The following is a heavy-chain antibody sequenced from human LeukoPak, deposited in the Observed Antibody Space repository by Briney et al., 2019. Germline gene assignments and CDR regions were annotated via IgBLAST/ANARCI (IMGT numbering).Heavy chain of an antibody. CDR3: ARDDYGDYVDY. CDR2: ISYDGSNK. D-gene: IGHD4-17*01. J-gene: IGHJ4*02. CDR1: GFTFSSDA. Sequence: GRSLRVSCAASGFTFSSDAMHCVRQAPGKGLEWVAVISYDGSNKYYAVSVKGRFTISRDNSKNTLYLQMNSLRAEDTAVYYCARDDYGDYVDYWGQGTLVTASS. V-gene: IGHV3-30-3*01.